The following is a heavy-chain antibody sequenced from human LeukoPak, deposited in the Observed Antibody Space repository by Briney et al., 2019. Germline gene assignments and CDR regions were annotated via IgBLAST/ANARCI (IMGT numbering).Heavy chain of an antibody. CDR1: GGSMSSYY. CDR3: ARQSGRSLLDS. J-gene: IGHJ4*02. Sequence: PSETLSLTCTVSGGSMSSYYWSWIRQPPGKGLEWVGHIYYSGGTNYNPSLKSRVTMSVDTSKNQFSLEVSSVTTADTAVYYCARQSGRSLLDSWGQGTLVTVSS. V-gene: IGHV4-59*08. D-gene: IGHD1-26*01. CDR2: IYYSGGT.